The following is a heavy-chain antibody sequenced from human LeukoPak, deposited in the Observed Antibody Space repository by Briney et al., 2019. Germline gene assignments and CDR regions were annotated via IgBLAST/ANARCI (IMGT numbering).Heavy chain of an antibody. Sequence: ASVKVSCKASGYTFTGYYMHWVRQAPGQGLEWMGWINPNSGGTNYAQKFQGRVTMTRDTSISTAYMELSRLRSDDTAVDYCARVWFGELLYLPGWFDPWGQGTLVTVSS. D-gene: IGHD3-10*01. CDR1: GYTFTGYY. J-gene: IGHJ5*02. CDR3: ARVWFGELLYLPGWFDP. CDR2: INPNSGGT. V-gene: IGHV1-2*02.